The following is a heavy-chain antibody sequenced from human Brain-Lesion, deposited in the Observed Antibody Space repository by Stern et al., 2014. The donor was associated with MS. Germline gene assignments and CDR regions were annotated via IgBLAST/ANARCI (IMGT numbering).Heavy chain of an antibody. CDR2: IKEDGNEK. V-gene: IGHV3-7*01. J-gene: IGHJ6*02. CDR1: GFTFGNYW. D-gene: IGHD3-3*01. Sequence: EVQLVESGGGLVQPGGSLTISCTAAGFTFGNYWMTWVRQAPGKGLEWVANIKEDGNEKNYVESVKGRFTISRDNARNSLYLQRNSLRVEYTALYYCARVYNTIYGIVTQRGSGMDVWGQGTTVIVSS. CDR3: ARVYNTIYGIVTQRGSGMDV.